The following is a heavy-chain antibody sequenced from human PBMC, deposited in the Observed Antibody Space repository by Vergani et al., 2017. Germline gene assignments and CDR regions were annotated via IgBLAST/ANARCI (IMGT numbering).Heavy chain of an antibody. Sequence: QVTLRESGPALVKPTQTLTLTCTFSGFSLRTSGMYVSWIRQPPGKALEWLARIDWDDDKYYSTSLKTRLTISKDTSKNQVVLTMTTMDPVDKATYYCALIRSRGGWRRAFDIWGQGTMVTVSS. D-gene: IGHD6-19*01. CDR1: GFSLRTSGMY. V-gene: IGHV2-70*15. CDR3: ALIRSRGGWRRAFDI. CDR2: IDWDDDK. J-gene: IGHJ3*02.